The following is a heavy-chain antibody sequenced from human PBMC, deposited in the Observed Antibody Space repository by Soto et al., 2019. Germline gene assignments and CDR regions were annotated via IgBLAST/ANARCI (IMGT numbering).Heavy chain of an antibody. D-gene: IGHD3-16*01. CDR1: GDSISNYY. J-gene: IGHJ3*02. CDR3: ASSNDYDEFDAFGI. CDR2: TYYSGNT. Sequence: QVPLQESGPGLVKPSETLSLTCTVSGDSISNYYWCWIRQPPGKGLEWIGYTYYSGNTNYNPSLTRALPISVDASKSQFSLTMSSVTAADTTLYYCASSNDYDEFDAFGIWGQGKMVTVSS. V-gene: IGHV4-59*01.